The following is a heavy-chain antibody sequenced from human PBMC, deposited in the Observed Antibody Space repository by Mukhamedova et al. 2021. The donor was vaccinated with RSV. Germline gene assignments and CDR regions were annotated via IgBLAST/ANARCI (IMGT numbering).Heavy chain of an antibody. Sequence: MSWVRQAPGKGLEWVSVIYNDGSRTYYADSVKGRFTISRDNSKNTLYLQMNSLRAEDTAVYYCAKGDHLNGVGMDVWVKVTTGTGS. CDR2: IYNDGSRT. CDR3: AKGDHLNGVGMDV. J-gene: IGHJ6*04. V-gene: IGHV3-23*03. D-gene: IGHD1-1*01.